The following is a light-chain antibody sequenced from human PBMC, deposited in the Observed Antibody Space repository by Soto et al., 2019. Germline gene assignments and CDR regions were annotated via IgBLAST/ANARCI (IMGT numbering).Light chain of an antibody. J-gene: IGKJ1*01. CDR3: HQYNFWPT. Sequence: EIVLTQSPGTLSLSPGERATLSCRASQSFSNNYLAWYQQKPGQSPRLLIYGTSTRATGIPARFSGSGSGTEFTLTISSLQSEDFAVYYCHQYNFWPTFGQGTKVDIK. CDR1: QSFSNN. CDR2: GTS. V-gene: IGKV3-15*01.